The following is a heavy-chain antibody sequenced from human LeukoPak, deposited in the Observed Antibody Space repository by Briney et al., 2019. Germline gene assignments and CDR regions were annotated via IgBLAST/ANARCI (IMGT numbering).Heavy chain of an antibody. D-gene: IGHD6-13*01. J-gene: IGHJ4*02. Sequence: GGSLRLSCAASGFTFSNYNMNWVRQAPGRGLEWISSISSSSTYIYYADSVKGRFTISRDNSKNTLYLQMNSLRAEDTAVYYCAKDLEPGIAAAGTPSDYWGQGTLVTVSS. CDR1: GFTFSNYN. CDR3: AKDLEPGIAAAGTPSDY. V-gene: IGHV3-21*04. CDR2: ISSSSTYI.